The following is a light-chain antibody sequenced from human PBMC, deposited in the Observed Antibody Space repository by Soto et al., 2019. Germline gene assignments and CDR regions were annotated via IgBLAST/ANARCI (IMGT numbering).Light chain of an antibody. J-gene: IGKJ4*01. Sequence: EIVLTQSPGTLSLSPGERATLSCRASQRISSNLAWYQQKPGQAPRLLMFRTSSRATGFPARFSGSGSGTEFNLTISSLQSEDFGVYYCQQYNNWPRATFGGGTKVDIK. CDR2: RTS. V-gene: IGKV3-15*01. CDR1: QRISSN. CDR3: QQYNNWPRAT.